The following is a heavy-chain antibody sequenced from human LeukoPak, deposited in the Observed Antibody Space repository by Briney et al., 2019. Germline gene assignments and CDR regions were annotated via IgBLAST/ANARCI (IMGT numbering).Heavy chain of an antibody. D-gene: IGHD3-9*01. CDR2: IYYSGST. CDR3: AREMYYDILTGYGNAFDI. J-gene: IGHJ3*02. Sequence: SETLSLTCTVSGGSISSYYWSWIRQPPGKGLEWIGYIYYSGSTSYNPSLKSRVTISVDTSKNQFSLKLSSVTAADTAVYYCAREMYYDILTGYGNAFDIWGQGTMVTVSS. V-gene: IGHV4-59*01. CDR1: GGSISSYY.